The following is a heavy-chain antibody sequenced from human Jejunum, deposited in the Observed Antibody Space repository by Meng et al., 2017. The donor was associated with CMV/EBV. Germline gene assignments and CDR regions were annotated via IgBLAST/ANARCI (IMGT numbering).Heavy chain of an antibody. CDR3: AKSQTLYSCGWYDS. J-gene: IGHJ5*01. CDR1: FTFSSEP. Sequence: FTFSSEPLARVREAQGKGWVWPSTSGASYGRIYYAGSAMGRFTTSSDNSKKPLYLQTNSLGADDTAVYYCAKSQTLYSCGWYDSWGQGALVTVSS. V-gene: IGHV3-23*01. D-gene: IGHD6-19*01. CDR2: SGASYGRI.